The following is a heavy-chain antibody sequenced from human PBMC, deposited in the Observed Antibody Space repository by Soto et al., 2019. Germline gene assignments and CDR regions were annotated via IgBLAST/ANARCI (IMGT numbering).Heavy chain of an antibody. CDR1: GGSINSGDYS. J-gene: IGHJ4*02. Sequence: PSETLSLTCTVSGGSINSGDYSWSWIRQPPGKGLEWIGYIYHSGSTYYNPSLKSRVTISVDRSKNQFSLKLSSVTAADTAVYYCARGNPVPLDYWGQGTLVTVSS. CDR2: IYHSGST. CDR3: ARGNPVPLDY. D-gene: IGHD1-1*01. V-gene: IGHV4-30-2*01.